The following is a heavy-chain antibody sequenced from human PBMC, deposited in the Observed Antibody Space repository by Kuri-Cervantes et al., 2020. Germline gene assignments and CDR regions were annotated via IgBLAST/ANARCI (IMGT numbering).Heavy chain of an antibody. CDR3: ARPPKRAYSSGYSYFDY. CDR2: ISAYNGNT. D-gene: IGHD3-22*01. V-gene: IGHV1-18*01. J-gene: IGHJ4*02. Sequence: ASVKVSCKASGYTFTSYGISWVRQAPGQGLEWMGWISAYNGNTNYAQKLQGRVTMTTDTSTSTAYMELRSLRSDDTAVYYCARPPKRAYSSGYSYFDYWGQGTLVTVSS. CDR1: GYTFTSYG.